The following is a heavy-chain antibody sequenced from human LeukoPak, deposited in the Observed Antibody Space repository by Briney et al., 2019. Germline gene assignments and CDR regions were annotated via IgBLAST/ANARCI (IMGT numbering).Heavy chain of an antibody. CDR2: INPNSGGT. Sequence: GASVKVSCKASGYTFTGYYMHWVRQAPGQGLEWMGWINPNSGGTNYAQKFQGRVTMTRDTSISTAYMELSRLRSDDTAVYYCARRMAAAAITVDYWGQGTLVTVSS. D-gene: IGHD6-13*01. J-gene: IGHJ4*02. V-gene: IGHV1-2*02. CDR3: ARRMAAAAITVDY. CDR1: GYTFTGYY.